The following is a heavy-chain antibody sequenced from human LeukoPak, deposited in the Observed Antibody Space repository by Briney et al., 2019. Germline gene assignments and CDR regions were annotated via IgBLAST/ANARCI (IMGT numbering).Heavy chain of an antibody. J-gene: IGHJ4*02. CDR1: GYTFTGYY. CDR2: INPNSGGT. D-gene: IGHD2-15*01. Sequence: ASVKVSCKASGYTFTGYYMHWERQAPGQGLEWMGRINPNSGGTNYAQKFHGRVTMTRDTSISTAYMELSRLRSDDTAVYYCARVRYCSGGSCQPFDYWGQGTLVTVSS. CDR3: ARVRYCSGGSCQPFDY. V-gene: IGHV1-2*06.